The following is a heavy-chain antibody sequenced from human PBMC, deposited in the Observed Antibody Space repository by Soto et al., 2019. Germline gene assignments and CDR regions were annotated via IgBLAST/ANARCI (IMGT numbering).Heavy chain of an antibody. Sequence: SETLSLTCTVSGDSIASNSYFWAGIRQPPGKGLEWIGSIYYSGTTYYNPSLKSRVTISVDRSKNQFSLKLSSVTAADTAVYYCARERPDGARLDPWGQGTLVTVSS. CDR3: ARERPDGARLDP. CDR2: IYYSGTT. J-gene: IGHJ5*02. D-gene: IGHD6-6*01. V-gene: IGHV4-39*02. CDR1: GDSIASNSYF.